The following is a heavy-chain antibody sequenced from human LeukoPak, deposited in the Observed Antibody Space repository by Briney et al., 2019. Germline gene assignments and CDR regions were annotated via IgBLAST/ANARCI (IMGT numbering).Heavy chain of an antibody. CDR1: GFTFSSYA. Sequence: PGGSLRLSCAASGFTFSSYAMSWVRQAPGKGLEWVSAISGSGGSTYYADSVKGRFTIFRDNSKNTLYLQMDSLRAEDTAVYYCAKSRYSSGWYGDDYWGQGTLVTVSS. J-gene: IGHJ4*02. V-gene: IGHV3-23*01. CDR3: AKSRYSSGWYGDDY. CDR2: ISGSGGST. D-gene: IGHD6-19*01.